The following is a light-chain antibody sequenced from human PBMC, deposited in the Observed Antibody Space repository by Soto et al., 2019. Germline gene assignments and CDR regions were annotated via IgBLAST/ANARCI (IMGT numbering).Light chain of an antibody. Sequence: SYELTQPPPVQVAPGQPPRFTWGENNIGSKSVHWYQQKPGQAPVLVVYDDSDRPSGIPERFSGSNSGNTATLTISRVEAGDEADYYCQVWDSSSDSVVFGGGTKVTVL. J-gene: IGLJ2*01. CDR2: DDS. V-gene: IGLV3-21*02. CDR3: QVWDSSSDSVV. CDR1: NIGSKS.